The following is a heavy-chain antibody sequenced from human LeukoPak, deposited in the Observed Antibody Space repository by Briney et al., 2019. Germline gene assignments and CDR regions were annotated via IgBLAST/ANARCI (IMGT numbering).Heavy chain of an antibody. CDR1: GITLSNYG. D-gene: IGHD3-10*01. CDR2: ISERGGST. CDR3: AKRGIVIRAVIIIGFHKEAYYFDY. Sequence: TGGSLRLSCVVSGITLSNYGMSWVRQAPGKGLEWVSGISERGGSTNYADSVKGRVIISRDTSENTVYLQMNSLRVEDTAVYFCAKRGIVIRAVIIIGFHKEAYYFDYWGQGILVTVSS. J-gene: IGHJ4*02. V-gene: IGHV3-23*01.